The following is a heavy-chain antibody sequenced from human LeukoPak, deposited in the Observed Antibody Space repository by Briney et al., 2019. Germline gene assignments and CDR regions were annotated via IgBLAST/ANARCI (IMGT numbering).Heavy chain of an antibody. J-gene: IGHJ4*02. D-gene: IGHD3-22*01. CDR3: ARDTYYDSSGYCDY. CDR1: GFTFDDYA. Sequence: GGSLRLSCAASGFTFDDYAMHWVRQAPGKGLEWVSGISWNSGSIGYADSVKGRFTISRDNSKNTLYLQMNSLRAEDTAVYYCARDTYYDSSGYCDYWGQGTLVTVSS. V-gene: IGHV3-9*01. CDR2: ISWNSGSI.